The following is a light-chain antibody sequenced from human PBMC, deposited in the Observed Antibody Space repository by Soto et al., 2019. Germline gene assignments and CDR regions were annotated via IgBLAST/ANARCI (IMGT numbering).Light chain of an antibody. Sequence: EIALTQSPGTLSLSPGERATLSCRASQSVSSSYLAWYQQKPGQAPRLLIYGASNRATGIPDRVSGSGSGKDFTRTISRLEPEDFAVYYCHHYGSSPRTFGQGTKLEIK. J-gene: IGKJ2*01. V-gene: IGKV3-20*01. CDR3: HHYGSSPRT. CDR2: GAS. CDR1: QSVSSSY.